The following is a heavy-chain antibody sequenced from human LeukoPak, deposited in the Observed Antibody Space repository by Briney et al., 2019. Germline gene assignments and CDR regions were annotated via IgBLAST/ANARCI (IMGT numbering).Heavy chain of an antibody. CDR2: IIAYNGNT. CDR3: ARDPGYYDILTGWSDFDY. V-gene: IGHV1-18*01. J-gene: IGHJ4*02. Sequence: ASVKVSCKASGYTFTNYGISWVRQAPGQGLEWMGWIIAYNGNTNYAQKLQGRVTMTTDTSTSTAYMELRSLRSDDTAVYYCARDPGYYDILTGWSDFDYWGQGTLVTVSS. CDR1: GYTFTNYG. D-gene: IGHD3-9*01.